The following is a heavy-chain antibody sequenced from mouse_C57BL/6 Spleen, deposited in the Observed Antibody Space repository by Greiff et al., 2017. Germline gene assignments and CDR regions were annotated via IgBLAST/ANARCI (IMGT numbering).Heavy chain of an antibody. CDR2: ISYDGSN. V-gene: IGHV3-6*01. CDR3: ARDYYGTSFAY. D-gene: IGHD1-1*01. J-gene: IGHJ3*01. Sequence: EVKLVESGPGLVKPSQSLSLTCSVTGYSITSGYSWNWIRQFPGNKLEWMGYISYDGSNNYNPSLKNRISITRDTSKNQFFLKLNSVTTEDTATYYCARDYYGTSFAYWGQGTLVTVSA. CDR1: GYSITSGYS.